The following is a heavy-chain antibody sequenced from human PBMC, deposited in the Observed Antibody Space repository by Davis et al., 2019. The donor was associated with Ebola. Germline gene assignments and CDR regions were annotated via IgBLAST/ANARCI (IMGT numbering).Heavy chain of an antibody. D-gene: IGHD3-16*02. CDR2: ISAYNGNT. Sequence: AASVKVSCKASGYTFTSYGISWVRQAPGQGLEWMGWISAYNGNTNYAQKLQGRVTMTRNTSINTAYMQLSSLRSEDSAVYYCAREIKRAVQGSFFENWGQGTLVTVSS. CDR3: AREIKRAVQGSFFEN. CDR1: GYTFTSYG. J-gene: IGHJ4*02. V-gene: IGHV1-18*01.